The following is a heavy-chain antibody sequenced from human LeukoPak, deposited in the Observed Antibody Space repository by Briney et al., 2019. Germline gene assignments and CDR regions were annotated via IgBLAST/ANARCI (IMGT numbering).Heavy chain of an antibody. CDR2: IGAYNGNT. CDR1: GYTFTSYG. CDR3: ARDRAGSSWSDNWFDP. D-gene: IGHD6-13*01. Sequence: ASVKVSCKASGYTFTSYGISWVRQAPGQGLEWMGWIGAYNGNTNYAQKLQGRVTMTTDTSTSTAYMELRSLRSDDTAVYYCARDRAGSSWSDNWFDPWGQGTLVTVSS. J-gene: IGHJ5*02. V-gene: IGHV1-18*01.